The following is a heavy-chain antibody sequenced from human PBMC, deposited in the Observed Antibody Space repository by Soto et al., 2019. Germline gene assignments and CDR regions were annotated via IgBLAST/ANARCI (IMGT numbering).Heavy chain of an antibody. CDR1: GGTFSSYA. Sequence: QVQLVQSGAEVKKPGSSVKVSCKASGGTFSSYAISWVRQAPGQGLEWMGGIIPIFGTANYAQKFQGRVTINADESTSTAYMELSSMRSEDTVAYYCARSSARYCSSTCCYGPVGYWGPGSLVTVSS. J-gene: IGHJ4*02. D-gene: IGHD2-2*01. CDR3: ARSSARYCSSTCCYGPVGY. V-gene: IGHV1-69*01. CDR2: IIPIFGTA.